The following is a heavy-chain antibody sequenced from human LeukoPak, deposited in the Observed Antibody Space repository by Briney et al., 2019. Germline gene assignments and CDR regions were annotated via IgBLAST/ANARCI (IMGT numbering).Heavy chain of an antibody. CDR1: GGSISSSSYY. V-gene: IGHV4-39*01. CDR3: ARHWYYYDSSGYPRWHNWFDP. D-gene: IGHD3-22*01. Sequence: PSETLSLTCTVSGGSISSSSYYWGWIRQPPGKGLEWIGSIYYSGSIYYNPSLKSQVTISVDPSKNQFSLKLSSVTAADTAVYYCARHWYYYDSSGYPRWHNWFDPWGQGTLVTVSS. CDR2: IYYSGSI. J-gene: IGHJ5*02.